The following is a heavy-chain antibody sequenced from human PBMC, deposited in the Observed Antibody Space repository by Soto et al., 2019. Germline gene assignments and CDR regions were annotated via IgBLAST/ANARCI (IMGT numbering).Heavy chain of an antibody. CDR3: AREYDFWSGYYYPYGMDV. J-gene: IGHJ6*02. Sequence: PGGSLRLSCAASGFTFSSYAMHWFRQAPGKGLEWVAVISYDGSNKNYADSVKGRFTISRDNSKNTLYLQMNSLRAEDTAVYYCAREYDFWSGYYYPYGMDVWGQGTTVTVSS. D-gene: IGHD3-3*01. V-gene: IGHV3-30-3*01. CDR1: GFTFSSYA. CDR2: ISYDGSNK.